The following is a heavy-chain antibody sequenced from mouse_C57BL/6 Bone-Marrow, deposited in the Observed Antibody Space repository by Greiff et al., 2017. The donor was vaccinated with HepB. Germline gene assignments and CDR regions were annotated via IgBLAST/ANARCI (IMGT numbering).Heavy chain of an antibody. V-gene: IGHV1-64*01. J-gene: IGHJ2*01. CDR3: ARLGGYSYYFDY. Sequence: QVHVKQPGAELVKPGASVKLSCKASGYTFTSYWMHWVKQRPGQGLEWIGMIHPNSGSTNYNEKFKSKATLTVDKSSSTAYMQLSSLTSEDSAVYYCARLGGYSYYFDYWGQGTTLTVSS. CDR1: GYTFTSYW. CDR2: IHPNSGST. D-gene: IGHD2-3*01.